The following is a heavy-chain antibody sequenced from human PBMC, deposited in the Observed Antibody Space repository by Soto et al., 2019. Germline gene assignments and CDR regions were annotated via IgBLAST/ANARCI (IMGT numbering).Heavy chain of an antibody. CDR2: IYRGGST. CDR3: ARDRTVTTPLCY. V-gene: IGHV3-66*01. Sequence: EVQLVESGGGLVQPGGSLRLSCVASGLTVTSNFMSWVRQAPGKGLEWVSVIYRGGSTYYADSVKDRFTISRDNSKNTLFLQMNSLRVEDTAVYYCARDRTVTTPLCYWGQGTLVTVSS. D-gene: IGHD4-17*01. J-gene: IGHJ4*02. CDR1: GLTVTSNF.